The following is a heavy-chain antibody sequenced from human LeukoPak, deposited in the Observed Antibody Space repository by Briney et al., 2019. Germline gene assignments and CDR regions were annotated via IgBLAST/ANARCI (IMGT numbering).Heavy chain of an antibody. CDR1: GYSLSSYY. CDR2: IYYSGST. V-gene: IGHV4-59*01. CDR3: ASRSAWEPYFDY. D-gene: IGHD1-26*01. Sequence: SETLSLTCTVSGYSLSSYYWSWFLQPPGKGLEWIGYIYYSGSTNYNPSLKSRVTISVDTSKNQFSLKLSSVTAADTAVYYCASRSAWEPYFDYWGQGTLVTVSS. J-gene: IGHJ4*02.